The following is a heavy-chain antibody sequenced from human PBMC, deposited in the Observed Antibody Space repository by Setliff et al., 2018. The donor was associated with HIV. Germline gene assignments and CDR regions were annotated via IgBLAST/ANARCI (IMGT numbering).Heavy chain of an antibody. J-gene: IGHJ5*02. V-gene: IGHV3-74*01. CDR3: AKSPNRYSPLDWFDP. Sequence: GGSLRLSCVASGFTFSNYWMHWVRQAPGKGLVWVSRISTDGSSISHADSVKGRFTISRDNAKNTLFLQMNSLRAEDTALYYCAKSPNRYSPLDWFDPWGQGTLVTVSS. D-gene: IGHD5-18*01. CDR1: GFTFSNYW. CDR2: ISTDGSSI.